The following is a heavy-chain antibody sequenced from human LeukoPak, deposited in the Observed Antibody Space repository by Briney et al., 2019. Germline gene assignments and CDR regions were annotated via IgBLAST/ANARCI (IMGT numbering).Heavy chain of an antibody. J-gene: IGHJ5*02. CDR2: ISLSGLT. CDR1: GGSISNTNW. CDR3: VKKGYGTRGWFDP. Sequence: SETLSLTCGVSGGSISNTNWWSWVRQPPGQGLEWIGEISLSGLTNYNPSLQSRITMSLDTSRNQFSLTLTSVTAADTAVYYCVKKGYGTRGWFDPWGPGIAVTVSS. V-gene: IGHV4-4*02. D-gene: IGHD3-16*01.